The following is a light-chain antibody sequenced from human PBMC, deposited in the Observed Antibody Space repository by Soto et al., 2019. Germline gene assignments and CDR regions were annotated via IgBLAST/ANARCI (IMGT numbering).Light chain of an antibody. Sequence: DIVLTQSPATLSLSPGERDTLSCRASQSVVSFLAWYQHKPGQAPRLLIYDTSNRATGIPARFSGSGSGTDFTLTISSLEPEDFXVYYCQQRSNWPPTFGQGTKVEIK. CDR2: DTS. J-gene: IGKJ1*01. CDR3: QQRSNWPPT. CDR1: QSVVSF. V-gene: IGKV3-11*01.